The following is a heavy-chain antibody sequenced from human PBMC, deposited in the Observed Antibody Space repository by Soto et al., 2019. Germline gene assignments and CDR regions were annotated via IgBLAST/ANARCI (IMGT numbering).Heavy chain of an antibody. V-gene: IGHV1-69*04. D-gene: IGHD2-15*01. J-gene: IGHJ4*02. CDR1: GGTFSSYT. CDR2: IIPILGIA. CDR3: ARDSSTYCFDY. Sequence: SVKVSCKASGGTFSSYTISWVRQAPGQGLEWMGRIIPILGIANYAQNFQGRVTITADKSTSTAYMELSSMRSFVTVVYYCARDSSTYCFDYSGQGTLVTVSS.